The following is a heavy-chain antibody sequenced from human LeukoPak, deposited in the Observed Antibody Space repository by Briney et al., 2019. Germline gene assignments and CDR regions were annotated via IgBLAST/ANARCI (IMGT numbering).Heavy chain of an antibody. CDR3: TTHSSNYYDTSGYPFY. CDR1: GYTLTELF. CDR2: FDPEDGET. Sequence: ASVTVSCMVSGYTLTELFMHWVRQAPGKGLEWMGGFDPEDGETIYAQKFQGRVTMTEDTSTDTAYMELSSLRSEDTAVYYCTTHSSNYYDTSGYPFYWGQGTLVTVSS. D-gene: IGHD3-22*01. V-gene: IGHV1-24*01. J-gene: IGHJ4*02.